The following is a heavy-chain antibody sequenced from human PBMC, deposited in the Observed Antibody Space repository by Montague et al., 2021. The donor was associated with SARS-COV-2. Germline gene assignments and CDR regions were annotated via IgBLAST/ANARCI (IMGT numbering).Heavy chain of an antibody. Sequence: PALVKPTQTLTLTCSFSGFSLRTSGVGVGWIRQPPGKALEWLAVXYWXDDKRYSPSLKSRLTITKDTSKNPVVLTMTNMDPVDTATYYCVHSYADYLFDYWGQGTLVSVSS. J-gene: IGHJ4*02. V-gene: IGHV2-5*02. D-gene: IGHD4-17*01. CDR2: XYWXDDK. CDR3: VHSYADYLFDY. CDR1: GFSLRTSGVG.